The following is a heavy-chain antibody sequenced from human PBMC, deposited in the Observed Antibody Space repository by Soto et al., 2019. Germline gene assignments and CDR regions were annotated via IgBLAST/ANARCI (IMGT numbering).Heavy chain of an antibody. Sequence: QVHLVQSGAEVKKPGASVKVSCKASGYTFSNYYVHWVRQAPGQGLEWMGLINPNGGSSTYAQKFQGRVTMNRDTSTTTVYMELSSLRSEDSAVYYCARNLRYYDILAGLDYWGQGTLVSVSS. J-gene: IGHJ4*02. CDR3: ARNLRYYDILAGLDY. CDR1: GYTFSNYY. CDR2: INPNGGSS. V-gene: IGHV1-46*01. D-gene: IGHD3-9*01.